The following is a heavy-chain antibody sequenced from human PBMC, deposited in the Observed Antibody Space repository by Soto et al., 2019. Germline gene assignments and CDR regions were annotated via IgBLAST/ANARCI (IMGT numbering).Heavy chain of an antibody. J-gene: IGHJ4*02. CDR2: ISGSGGTT. Sequence: EVQLLESGGGLVQPGGSLRLSCAASGSTFRTHAMSWVRQAPGKGLEWVSVISGSGGTTYYAASVKGRFTISRDNSKNTLYLQMDSLRPEDTAVYYCAIDIIFSSGFWDYWGQGTLVTVSS. D-gene: IGHD2-2*03. CDR1: GSTFRTHA. V-gene: IGHV3-23*01. CDR3: AIDIIFSSGFWDY.